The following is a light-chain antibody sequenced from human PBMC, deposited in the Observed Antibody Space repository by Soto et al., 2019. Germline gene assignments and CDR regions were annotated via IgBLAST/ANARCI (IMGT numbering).Light chain of an antibody. J-gene: IGKJ1*01. CDR3: QEYKTWT. CDR1: QSVSTW. CDR2: DAS. V-gene: IGKV1-5*01. Sequence: GDTVTITCRTSQSVSTWLAWYQQTPGKAPKLLMYDASTLESGAPARFSGSGSGTEFTLTISSLQPEEFATYHCQEYKTWTFGQGTTVDIK.